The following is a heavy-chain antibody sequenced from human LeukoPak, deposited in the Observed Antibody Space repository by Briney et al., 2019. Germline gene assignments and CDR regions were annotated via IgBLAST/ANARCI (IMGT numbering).Heavy chain of an antibody. Sequence: GGSLRLSCAASGFTFDDYAMHWVRQVPGKGLEWVSLISGNGGNTYYADSVKGRFTISRDNSKNSLYLQMNSLRTEDTAVYYCARKGGGYGMDVWGQGTTVTVSS. CDR2: ISGNGGNT. D-gene: IGHD4-23*01. J-gene: IGHJ6*02. V-gene: IGHV3-43*02. CDR3: ARKGGGYGMDV. CDR1: GFTFDDYA.